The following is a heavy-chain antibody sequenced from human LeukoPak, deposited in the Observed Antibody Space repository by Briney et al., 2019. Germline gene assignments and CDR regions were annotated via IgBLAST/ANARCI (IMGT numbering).Heavy chain of an antibody. D-gene: IGHD6-13*01. CDR3: ARDSVTLKLSLRIAAAGTGYYYGMDV. J-gene: IGHJ6*02. V-gene: IGHV6-1*01. Sequence: SQTLSLTCAISGDSVSSNSAAWNWIRQSPSRGLEWLGRTYYRSKWYNDYAVSVKSRITINPDTSKNQFSLQLNSVTPEDTAVYYCARDSVTLKLSLRIAAAGTGYYYGMDVWGQGTTVTVSS. CDR2: TYYRSKWYN. CDR1: GDSVSSNSAA.